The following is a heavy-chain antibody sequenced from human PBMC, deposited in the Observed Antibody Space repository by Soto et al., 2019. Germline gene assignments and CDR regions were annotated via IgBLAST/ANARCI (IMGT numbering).Heavy chain of an antibody. CDR3: ARGNIPLTHCSGGSCYYIDF. CDR2: INTDGKST. V-gene: IGHV3-74*01. CDR1: GFALSDNW. Sequence: EVQLVESGGGLIQPGGSLRLSCAASGFALSDNWMHWVRQAPGKGLMWVSRINTDGKSTNYADSVKGRFTISRDIGKNTLFLQMSDLRAEDTAVYYCARGNIPLTHCSGGSCYYIDFWGQGTLVAVSS. J-gene: IGHJ4*02. D-gene: IGHD2-15*01.